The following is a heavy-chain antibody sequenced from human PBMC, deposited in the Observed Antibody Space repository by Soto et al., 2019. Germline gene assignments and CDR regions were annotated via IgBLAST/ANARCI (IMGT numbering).Heavy chain of an antibody. CDR1: DGSFSDYY. CDR3: ARGKFGFSYYYYYYLDV. J-gene: IGHJ6*03. CDR2: INHSGST. D-gene: IGHD2-21*01. Sequence: SETLSLTCAVYDGSFSDYYWTWIRQSPGKGLEWIGEINHSGSTSYKSSLKSRVTISIDTSKNQFSLKLTSVTASDTAVYYCARGKFGFSYYYYYYLDVWRKGTTVTVSS. V-gene: IGHV4-34*01.